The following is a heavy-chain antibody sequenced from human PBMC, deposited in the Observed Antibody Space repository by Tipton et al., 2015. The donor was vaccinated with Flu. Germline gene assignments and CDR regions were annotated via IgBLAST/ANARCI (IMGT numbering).Heavy chain of an antibody. Sequence: TLSLTCTVSGGSISSSSYYWGWIRQPPGKGLEWIGSISTSGSTNYNASLESRVTMSRDTSKNHFSLRLSSATAADTALYYCARDLRGYSGYTGGDAFDIWGQGIMVTVSS. CDR2: ISTSGST. CDR3: ARDLRGYSGYTGGDAFDI. CDR1: GGSISSSSYY. J-gene: IGHJ3*02. V-gene: IGHV4-39*07. D-gene: IGHD5-12*01.